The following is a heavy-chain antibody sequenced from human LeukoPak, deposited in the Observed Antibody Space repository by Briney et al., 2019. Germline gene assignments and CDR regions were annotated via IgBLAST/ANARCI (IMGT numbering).Heavy chain of an antibody. CDR3: ARGSPLSSMIVVVDDAFDI. CDR1: GGSISSSSYY. V-gene: IGHV4-39*07. CDR2: IYYSGST. J-gene: IGHJ3*02. Sequence: PSETLSLTCTVSGGSISSSSYYWGWIRQPPGKGLEWIGSIYYSGSTYYNPSLKSRVTISVDTSKNQFSLKLNSVTAADTAVYYCARGSPLSSMIVVVDDAFDIWGQGTMVTVSS. D-gene: IGHD3-22*01.